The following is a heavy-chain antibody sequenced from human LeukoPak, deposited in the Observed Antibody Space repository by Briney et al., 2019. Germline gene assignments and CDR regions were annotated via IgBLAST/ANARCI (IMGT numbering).Heavy chain of an antibody. D-gene: IGHD6-13*01. CDR3: AKDASSSFDGRAAYYYYYMDV. CDR2: ISWDGGST. CDR1: GFTFSSYS. Sequence: GGSLRLSCAASGFTFSSYSMNWVRQAPGKGLEWVSLISWDGGSTYYADSVKGRFTISRDNSKNSLYLQMNSLRAEDTALYYCAKDASSSFDGRAAYYYYYMDVWGKGTTVTVSS. J-gene: IGHJ6*03. V-gene: IGHV3-43D*03.